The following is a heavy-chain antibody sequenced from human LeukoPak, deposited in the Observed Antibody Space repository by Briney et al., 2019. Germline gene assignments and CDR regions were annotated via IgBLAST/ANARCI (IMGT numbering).Heavy chain of an antibody. CDR1: GFTFDDYA. V-gene: IGHV3-9*01. J-gene: IGHJ5*02. Sequence: GGPLRLSCAASGFTFDDYAMHWVRQAPGKGLEWVSGISWNSGSIGYADSVKGRFTISRDNAKNSLYLQMNSLRAEDTALYYCAKDFAAAAGSNWSDPWGQGTLVTVSS. D-gene: IGHD6-13*01. CDR3: AKDFAAAAGSNWSDP. CDR2: ISWNSGSI.